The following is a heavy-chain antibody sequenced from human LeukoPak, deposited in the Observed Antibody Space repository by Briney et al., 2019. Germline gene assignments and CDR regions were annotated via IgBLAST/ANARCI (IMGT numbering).Heavy chain of an antibody. CDR3: ARGPSSTYYDFWSGSYYFGY. CDR1: GYTFTGYY. J-gene: IGHJ4*02. Sequence: ASVKVSCKASGYTFTGYYMHWVRQAPGQGLEWMGWINPNSGGTNYAQKFQGWVTMTRDTSISTAYMELSRLRSDDTAVYYCARGPSSTYYDFWSGSYYFGYWGQGTLVTVSS. CDR2: INPNSGGT. D-gene: IGHD3-3*01. V-gene: IGHV1-2*04.